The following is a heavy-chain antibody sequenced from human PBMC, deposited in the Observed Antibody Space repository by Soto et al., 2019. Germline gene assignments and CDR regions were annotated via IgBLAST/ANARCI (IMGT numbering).Heavy chain of an antibody. D-gene: IGHD5-12*01. V-gene: IGHV1-69*13. J-gene: IGHJ6*02. CDR3: ARGKSEMATITYYYYGMDV. Sequence: GASVKVSCKASGGTFSSYAISWVRQAPGQGLEWMGGIIPIFGTANYAQKFQGRVTITADESTSTAYMELSSLRSEDTAVYYCARGKSEMATITYYYYGMDVWGQGTTVTVSS. CDR1: GGTFSSYA. CDR2: IIPIFGTA.